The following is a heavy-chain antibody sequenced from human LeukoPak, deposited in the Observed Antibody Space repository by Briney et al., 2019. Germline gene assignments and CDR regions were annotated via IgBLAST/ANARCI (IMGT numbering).Heavy chain of an antibody. J-gene: IGHJ4*02. CDR2: IIPIFGTA. Sequence: ASVKVSCKASGGTFSSYAISWVRQAPGQGLEWMGGIIPIFGTANYAQKFQGRVTITTDESTSTAYMELSSLRSEDTAVCYCARSTVAGRFDYWGQGTLVTVSS. V-gene: IGHV1-69*05. CDR3: ARSTVAGRFDY. D-gene: IGHD6-19*01. CDR1: GGTFSSYA.